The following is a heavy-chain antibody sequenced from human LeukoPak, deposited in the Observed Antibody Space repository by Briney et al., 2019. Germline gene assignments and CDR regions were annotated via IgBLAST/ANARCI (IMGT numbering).Heavy chain of an antibody. J-gene: IGHJ6*03. D-gene: IGHD3-10*01. CDR3: ARDFYGSGSYGFYYYYMDV. CDR1: SGSISSYY. V-gene: IGHV4-59*01. CDR2: IYYSGST. Sequence: PSETLSLTCTVSSGSISSYYWSWIRQPPGKGLEWIGYIYYSGSTNYNPSLKSRVTISVDTSKNQFSLKLSSVTAADTAVYYCARDFYGSGSYGFYYYYMDVWGKGTTVTVSS.